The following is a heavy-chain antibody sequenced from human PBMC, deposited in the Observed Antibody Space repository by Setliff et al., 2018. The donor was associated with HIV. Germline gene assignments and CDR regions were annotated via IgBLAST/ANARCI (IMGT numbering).Heavy chain of an antibody. CDR1: GYSFSSYW. V-gene: IGHV5-10-1*01. CDR3: ARHKNGGYSLDN. CDR2: IDPSDSYT. J-gene: IGHJ4*02. Sequence: RGESLKISCKGSGYSFSSYWINWVRQMPGKGLEWMGRIDPSDSYTNYSPSFQGHVSISADGSISTAYLQWSSLKASDTAIYYCARHKNGGYSLDNWGQGTLVTVSS. D-gene: IGHD2-15*01.